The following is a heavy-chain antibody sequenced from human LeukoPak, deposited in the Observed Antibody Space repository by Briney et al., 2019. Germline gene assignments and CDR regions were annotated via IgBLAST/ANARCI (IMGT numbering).Heavy chain of an antibody. Sequence: PGGSLRLSCAASGFTFSSYGMSWVRQAPGKGLEWVSSASSPAGFTYYADSVKGRFTISRDNSKNTLYLQINSLRAEDTAIYFCAILAVADPNWFDPWGQGTLVTVSS. CDR1: GFTFSSYG. CDR2: ASSPAGFT. J-gene: IGHJ5*02. V-gene: IGHV3-23*01. D-gene: IGHD6-19*01. CDR3: AILAVADPNWFDP.